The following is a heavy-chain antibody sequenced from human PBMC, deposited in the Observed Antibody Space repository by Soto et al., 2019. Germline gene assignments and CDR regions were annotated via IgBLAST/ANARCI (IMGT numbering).Heavy chain of an antibody. D-gene: IGHD2-2*01. CDR3: ATPACAATWCSPSHNLDH. CDR2: INPLSGIL. CDR1: GGTFVRHV. J-gene: IGHJ4*02. V-gene: IGHV1-69*09. Sequence: QVQLVQSGGEVKKPESSVKVSCKTSGGTFVRHVISWVRQAPGQGPEWMGKINPLSGILNYAQKFQDRVTFTADTDSSTAYMELSSLRSDDTAVYYCATPACAATWCSPSHNLDHWGQGTLVTVSS.